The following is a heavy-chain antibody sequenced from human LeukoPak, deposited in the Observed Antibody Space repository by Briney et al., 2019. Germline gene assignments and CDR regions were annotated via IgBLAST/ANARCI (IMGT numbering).Heavy chain of an antibody. Sequence: PSETLSLTCAVYGGSFSGYYWSWIRQPPGKGLEWIGEINHSGSTNYNPSLKSRVTISVDTSKNQFSLKLSSVTAADTAVYYCARYVGATYDYWGQGTLVTVSS. CDR3: ARYVGATYDY. CDR2: INHSGST. D-gene: IGHD1-26*01. V-gene: IGHV4-34*01. CDR1: GGSFSGYY. J-gene: IGHJ4*02.